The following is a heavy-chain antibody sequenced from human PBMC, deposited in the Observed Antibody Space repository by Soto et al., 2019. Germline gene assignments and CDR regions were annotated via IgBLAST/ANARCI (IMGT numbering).Heavy chain of an antibody. CDR1: GFTFSSYA. CDR2: VSGSGSST. CDR3: AKMDKRGYYYYGMDV. D-gene: IGHD2-2*03. Sequence: SLRLSCAASGFTFSSYAMSWVRQAPGKGLEWVSAVSGSGSSTYYADSVKGQFTISRDNSKNTLYLQMNSLRAEDTAVYYCAKMDKRGYYYYGMDVWGQGTTVTVSS. J-gene: IGHJ6*02. V-gene: IGHV3-23*01.